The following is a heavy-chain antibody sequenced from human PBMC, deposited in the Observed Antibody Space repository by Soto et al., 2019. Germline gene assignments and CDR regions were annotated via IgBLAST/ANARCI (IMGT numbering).Heavy chain of an antibody. CDR1: GFTFSSYW. J-gene: IGHJ3*02. V-gene: IGHV3-7*01. CDR3: ATFLRFLEWSDNDAFDI. CDR2: IKQDGSEK. Sequence: GGSLRLSCAASGFTFSSYWMSWVRQAPGKGLEWVANIKQDGSEKYYVDSVKGRFTITRDNATNSLYLQMNSLRAEDTAVYYCATFLRFLEWSDNDAFDIWGQGTMVTVSS. D-gene: IGHD3-3*01.